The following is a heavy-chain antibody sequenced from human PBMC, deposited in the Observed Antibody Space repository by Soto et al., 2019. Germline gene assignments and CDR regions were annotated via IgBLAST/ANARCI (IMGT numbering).Heavy chain of an antibody. CDR1: GGSITSYY. CDR2: ISYSGST. V-gene: IGHV4-59*08. D-gene: IGHD2-15*01. CDR3: ARHPPGYCSGLTCYSPYYFDY. J-gene: IGHJ4*02. Sequence: SETLSLTCTVSGGSITSYYWSWIRQPPGKGLEWIGYISYSGSTNYNPSLKSRVTISVDTSKNQFSLKLSSVTAADTAVYFCARHPPGYCSGLTCYSPYYFDYWAQGTLVTVS.